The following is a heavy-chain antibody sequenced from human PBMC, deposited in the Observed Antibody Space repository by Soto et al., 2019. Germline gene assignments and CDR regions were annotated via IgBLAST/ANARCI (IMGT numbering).Heavy chain of an antibody. CDR3: ARDPPNYSSGWYYHYYGMDV. CDR2: ISAYNGNT. D-gene: IGHD6-19*01. V-gene: IGHV1-18*01. CDR1: GYTFTSYG. J-gene: IGHJ6*02. Sequence: ASVKVSCKASGYTFTSYGISWVRQAPGQGLEWMGWISAYNGNTNYAQKLQGRVTMTTDTSTSTAYMELRSLRSDDTAVYYCARDPPNYSSGWYYHYYGMDVWGQGTTVTVSS.